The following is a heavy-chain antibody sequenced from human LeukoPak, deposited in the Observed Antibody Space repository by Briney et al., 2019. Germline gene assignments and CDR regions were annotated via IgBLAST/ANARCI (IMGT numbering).Heavy chain of an antibody. J-gene: IGHJ4*02. Sequence: SETLSLTCAASGFSIRSYYWDWVRQPPGKGLEWIGSIYYSGSTYYNPSLKSRVTISVDTSKNQFSLKLSSVSAADTAVYYCASLEQRWLGDLDYWGQGTLVTVSS. CDR2: IYYSGST. CDR1: GFSIRSYY. V-gene: IGHV4-39*01. CDR3: ASLEQRWLGDLDY. D-gene: IGHD3-10*01.